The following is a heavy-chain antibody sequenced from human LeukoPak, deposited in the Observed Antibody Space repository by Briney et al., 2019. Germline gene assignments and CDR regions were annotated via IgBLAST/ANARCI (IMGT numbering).Heavy chain of an antibody. CDR3: AKKVESKWFDP. Sequence: SGTLSLTCTVSGGSISGYYWSWVRQPPGKGLEWIGYIYDSGTTNYNPSLKSRVTISEDTSKNQFSLKLTSVTAADTAVYYCAKKVESKWFDPWGQGTLVTVSS. D-gene: IGHD1-1*01. CDR1: GGSISGYY. J-gene: IGHJ5*02. V-gene: IGHV4-59*01. CDR2: IYDSGTT.